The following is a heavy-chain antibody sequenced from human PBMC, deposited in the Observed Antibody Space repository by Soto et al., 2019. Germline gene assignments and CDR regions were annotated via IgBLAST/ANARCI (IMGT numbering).Heavy chain of an antibody. J-gene: IGHJ4*02. CDR2: ISYDGSNK. Sequence: QVQLVESGGAVVQPGRSLRLSCAASGFTFSSYGMHWVRQAPGKGLEWVAVISYDGSNKYYADSVKGRFTISRDNSKNTLYLQMNSLRAEDTAVYYCAKEAEMATTPLFDYWGQGTLVTVSS. V-gene: IGHV3-30*18. CDR3: AKEAEMATTPLFDY. CDR1: GFTFSSYG. D-gene: IGHD5-12*01.